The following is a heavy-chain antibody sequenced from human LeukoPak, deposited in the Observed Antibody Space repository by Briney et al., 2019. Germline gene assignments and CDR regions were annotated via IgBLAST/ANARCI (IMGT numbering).Heavy chain of an antibody. CDR2: ISGFNT. CDR1: GFAFSNYA. Sequence: GGSLRLSCTTSGFAFSNYAMNWVRQAPGKGPEWVSGISGFNTYYADSVKGWFTIFRDNSKNVLYLQMDRLRAEDTAVYSCAKDVCTSPRCLLYFDSRGQGTLVTVSS. D-gene: IGHD2-8*01. J-gene: IGHJ4*02. CDR3: AKDVCTSPRCLLYFDS. V-gene: IGHV3-23*01.